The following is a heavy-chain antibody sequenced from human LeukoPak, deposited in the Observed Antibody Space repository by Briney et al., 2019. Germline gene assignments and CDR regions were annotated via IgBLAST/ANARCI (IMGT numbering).Heavy chain of an antibody. Sequence: PGGSLRLSCAASGFTFSSYAMSWVRQAPGKGLEWVSAISGSGGSTYYADSVKGRFTISRDNSKNTLYLQMNSLRAKATAVYYVARGREIGGTGGGDFDYWGQGTLVTVSS. V-gene: IGHV3-23*01. CDR3: ARGREIGGTGGGDFDY. D-gene: IGHD3-16*01. CDR2: ISGSGGST. J-gene: IGHJ4*02. CDR1: GFTFSSYA.